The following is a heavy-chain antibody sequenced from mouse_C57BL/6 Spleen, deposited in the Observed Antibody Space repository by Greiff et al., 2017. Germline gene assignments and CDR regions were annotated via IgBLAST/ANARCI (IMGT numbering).Heavy chain of an antibody. V-gene: IGHV1-59*01. CDR2: IDPSDSYT. D-gene: IGHD2-4*01. CDR3: ARAGDYDVAMDY. J-gene: IGHJ4*01. Sequence: QVQLKQPGAELVRPGTSVKLSCKASGYTFTSYWMHWVKQRPGQGLEWIGVIDPSDSYTNYNQKFKGKATLTVDTSSSTAYMQLSSLTSEDSAVYYCARAGDYDVAMDYWGQGTSVTVSS. CDR1: GYTFTSYW.